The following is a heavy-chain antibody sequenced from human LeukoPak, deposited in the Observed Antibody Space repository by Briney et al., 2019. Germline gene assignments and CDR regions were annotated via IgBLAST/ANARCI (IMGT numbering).Heavy chain of an antibody. Sequence: PGRSLRLSCAASGFTFSSYAMHWVRQAPGKGLEWVVVISYDGSNKYYADSVKGRFTISRDNSKNTLYLQMNSLRAEDTAVYYCARDGDILTGYYSDYWGQGTLVTVSS. V-gene: IGHV3-30-3*01. CDR3: ARDGDILTGYYSDY. CDR2: ISYDGSNK. CDR1: GFTFSSYA. J-gene: IGHJ4*02. D-gene: IGHD3-9*01.